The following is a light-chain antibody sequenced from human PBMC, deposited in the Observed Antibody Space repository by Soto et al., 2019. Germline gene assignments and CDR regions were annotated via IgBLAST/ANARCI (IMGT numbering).Light chain of an antibody. J-gene: IGLJ2*01. Sequence: QSVLTQPPSVSGAPGQRVTISCTGSSSNIGRGYDVHWYQQVPGSAPRLLLSGDNTRPSGVPDRFSGSRSGTSASLAITGLQSEDEADYYCAAWDDSLNGVAFGGGTKLTVL. CDR1: SSNIGRGYD. CDR3: AAWDDSLNGVA. V-gene: IGLV1-40*01. CDR2: GDN.